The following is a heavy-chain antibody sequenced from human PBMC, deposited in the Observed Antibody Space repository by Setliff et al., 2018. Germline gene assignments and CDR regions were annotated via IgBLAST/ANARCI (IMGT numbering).Heavy chain of an antibody. D-gene: IGHD3-3*01. CDR2: IYTRWST. V-gene: IGHV4-61*09. CDR1: GDSISSRRNY. CDR3: ARMSGFQYIDV. J-gene: IGHJ6*03. Sequence: SETLSLTCTVSGDSISSRRNYWGWFRQPAGKELEWIGQIYTRWSTNYNPSLKSRVTISLDTTKHQFSLSLTSVTAEDTAVYYCARMSGFQYIDVWDKGTTVTVSS.